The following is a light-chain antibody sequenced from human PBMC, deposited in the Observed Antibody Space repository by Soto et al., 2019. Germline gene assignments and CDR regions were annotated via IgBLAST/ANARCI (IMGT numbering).Light chain of an antibody. CDR3: ATWDDSLNGVI. CDR2: SNN. Sequence: QSVLTQAPSASGTPGQRVTISCSGSSFNIGSNTVNWYQQLPGTAPKLLIYSNNHRPSGVPDRFSGSKSGTSASLAISGLQSGDEADYSCATWDDSLNGVIFGGGTKLTVL. J-gene: IGLJ2*01. V-gene: IGLV1-44*01. CDR1: SFNIGSNT.